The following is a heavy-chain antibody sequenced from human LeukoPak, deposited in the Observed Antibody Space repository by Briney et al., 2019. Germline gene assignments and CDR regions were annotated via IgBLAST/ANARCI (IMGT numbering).Heavy chain of an antibody. Sequence: ASVKVSCKASGYTFTSYYMHWVRQAPGQGLEWMGWINPNSGGTNYAQKFQGRVTMTRDTSISTAYMELSRLRSDDTAVYYCARGRLYQLLHLPAGRNWFDPWGQGTLVTVSS. J-gene: IGHJ5*02. CDR2: INPNSGGT. V-gene: IGHV1-2*02. D-gene: IGHD2-2*01. CDR1: GYTFTSYY. CDR3: ARGRLYQLLHLPAGRNWFDP.